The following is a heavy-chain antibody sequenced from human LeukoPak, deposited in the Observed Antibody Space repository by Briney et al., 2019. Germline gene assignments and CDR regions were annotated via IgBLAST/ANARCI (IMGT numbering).Heavy chain of an antibody. V-gene: IGHV4-59*01. Sequence: SETLSLTCTVSGGSISYYYWSWIRQPPGKGLEWIGYIYDSGTTNYNPSLKSRVTMSVDSSKNQFSLKLTSVTAADTAVYYCARSVVVTATLRYHYGMDVRGQGTTVTVSS. CDR2: IYDSGTT. D-gene: IGHD2-21*02. J-gene: IGHJ6*02. CDR1: GGSISYYY. CDR3: ARSVVVTATLRYHYGMDV.